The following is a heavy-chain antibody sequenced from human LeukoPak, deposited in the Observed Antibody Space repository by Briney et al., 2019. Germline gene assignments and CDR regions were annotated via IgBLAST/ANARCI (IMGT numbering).Heavy chain of an antibody. V-gene: IGHV4-61*02. CDR2: IYTSGST. D-gene: IGHD5-24*01. J-gene: IGHJ4*02. CDR1: GGSLYSGSYY. CDR3: ARDRRDGYNLYYFDL. Sequence: SETLSLTCTVSGGSLYSGSYYWSWIRQPAGTGLEWIGRIYTSGSTNYNPSLKSRVTISVDTSKNQFSLKLSSVTAADTAVYYCARDRRDGYNLYYFDLWGQGTLVTVSS.